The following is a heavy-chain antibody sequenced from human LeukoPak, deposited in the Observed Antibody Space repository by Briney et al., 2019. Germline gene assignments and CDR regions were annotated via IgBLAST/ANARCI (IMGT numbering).Heavy chain of an antibody. CDR1: GGSISSGGYS. D-gene: IGHD3-9*01. V-gene: IGHV4-30-2*01. Sequence: SQTLSLTCAVSGGSISSGGYSWSWIRQPPGKGLEWIGYIYHSGSTYYNPSLKSRVTISVDRSKNQSSLKLSSVTAADTAVYYCAANTLVSLEWGQGTLVTVSS. CDR3: AANTLVSLE. CDR2: IYHSGST. J-gene: IGHJ4*02.